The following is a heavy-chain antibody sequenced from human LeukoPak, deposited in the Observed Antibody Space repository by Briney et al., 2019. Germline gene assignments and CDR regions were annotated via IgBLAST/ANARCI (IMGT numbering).Heavy chain of an antibody. CDR2: INPNSGGT. Sequence: ASVTVSCKTSGYTFTGYYMHWVRQAPGQGLEWMGWINPNSGGTNYAQKFQGRVTMTRDTSISTACMELSRLRSDDTAVYYCARDGMSSSWYGDDYYYYGMDVWGQGTTVTVSS. D-gene: IGHD6-13*01. J-gene: IGHJ6*02. CDR1: GYTFTGYY. V-gene: IGHV1-2*02. CDR3: ARDGMSSSWYGDDYYYYGMDV.